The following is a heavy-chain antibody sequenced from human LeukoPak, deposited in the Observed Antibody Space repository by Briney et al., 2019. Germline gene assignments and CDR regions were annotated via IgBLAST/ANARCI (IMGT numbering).Heavy chain of an antibody. D-gene: IGHD2-15*01. V-gene: IGHV3-23*01. CDR2: ISGSDSGT. CDR3: ARLYCSGGSCYSVDY. CDR1: GFTFTNYA. J-gene: IGHJ4*02. Sequence: GGSLRLSCAASGFTFTNYAMSWVRQAPGMGLEWVSGISGSDSGTYYADSVKGRFTISRDNSRNTLYLQIDSPRAEDTAVYYCARLYCSGGSCYSVDYWGQGTLVTVSS.